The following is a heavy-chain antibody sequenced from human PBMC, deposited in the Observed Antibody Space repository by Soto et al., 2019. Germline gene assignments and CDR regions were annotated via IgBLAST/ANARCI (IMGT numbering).Heavy chain of an antibody. V-gene: IGHV4-31*02. D-gene: IGHD3-3*01. CDR3: ARGLTEWSNDY. J-gene: IGHJ4*01. CDR2: IYTDGGT. Sequence: TPCLPWTVAVGSIKNGGYHWSLIRQHPGKGLEWIGCIYTDGGTDYSPSLKNRVTISMDTSKNHFSLRLTSVTAADTATYFCARGLTEWSNDYWGHGTLVTVS. CDR1: VGSIKNGGYH.